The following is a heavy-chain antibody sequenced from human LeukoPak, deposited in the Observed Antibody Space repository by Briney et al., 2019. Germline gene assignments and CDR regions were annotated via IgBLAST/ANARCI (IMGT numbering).Heavy chain of an antibody. Sequence: SETLSLTCTVSGGSISSSSYYWGWIRQPPGKGLEWIGSIYYSGSTYYNPSLKSRVTISVDTSKNQFSLKLSSVTAADTAVYYCARARRWNAAVEGWWFDPWGQGTLVTVSS. CDR3: ARARRWNAAVEGWWFDP. CDR1: GGSISSSSYY. CDR2: IYYSGST. J-gene: IGHJ5*02. V-gene: IGHV4-39*07. D-gene: IGHD1-1*01.